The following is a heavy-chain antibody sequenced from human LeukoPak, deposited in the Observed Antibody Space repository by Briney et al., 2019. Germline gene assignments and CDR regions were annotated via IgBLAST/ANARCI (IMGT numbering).Heavy chain of an antibody. CDR2: IKQDGSEE. D-gene: IGHD3-22*01. CDR1: GFTFSSYW. J-gene: IGHJ4*02. Sequence: GGSLRLSCAASGFTFSSYWMSWVRQAPGKGPEWVANIKQDGSEEYYVDSVKGRFTISRDNAKNSLYLQMNSLRAEDTAVYYCARDGDHYDSSGYDYWGQGTLVTVSS. V-gene: IGHV3-7*01. CDR3: ARDGDHYDSSGYDY.